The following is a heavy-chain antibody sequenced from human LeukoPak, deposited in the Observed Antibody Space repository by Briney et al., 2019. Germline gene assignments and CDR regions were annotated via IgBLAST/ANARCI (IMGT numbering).Heavy chain of an antibody. D-gene: IGHD5-12*01. CDR3: AKGEGYLWGY. CDR2: ISGSGGST. J-gene: IGHJ4*02. V-gene: IGHV3-23*01. CDR1: GFTFSDYT. Sequence: PGGSLRLSCAASGFTFSDYTMNWVRQAPGKGLEWVSAISGSGGSTYYADSVKGRFTISRDNSKNTLYLQMNSLRAEDTAVYYCAKGEGYLWGYWGQGTLVTVSS.